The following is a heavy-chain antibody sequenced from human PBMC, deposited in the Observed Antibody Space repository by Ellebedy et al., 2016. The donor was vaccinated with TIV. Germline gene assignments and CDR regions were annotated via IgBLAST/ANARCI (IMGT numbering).Heavy chain of an antibody. V-gene: IGHV3-66*01. J-gene: IGHJ4*02. Sequence: GESLKISCEGSGFTVSSNYMSWVRQAPGKGLEWVSVIYSGGSTYYADSVKGRFTISRDNSKNTLYLQMNSLRVEDTAVYYCASRPNGDYHFLDYWGQGTLVTVSS. D-gene: IGHD4-17*01. CDR3: ASRPNGDYHFLDY. CDR1: GFTVSSNY. CDR2: IYSGGST.